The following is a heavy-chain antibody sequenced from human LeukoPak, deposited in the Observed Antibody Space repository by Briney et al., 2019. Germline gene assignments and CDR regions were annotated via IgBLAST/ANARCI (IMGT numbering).Heavy chain of an antibody. J-gene: IGHJ4*02. D-gene: IGHD3-22*01. CDR3: ARKTYYYDSSGYAFDY. Sequence: GGSLRLSCAASGFTFSSYEMNWVRQAPGKGLEWVSHISSSGSTIYYADSVKGRFTISRDNAKNSLYLQMNSLRAEDTAVYYCARKTYYYDSSGYAFDYWGQGTLVTVSS. CDR1: GFTFSSYE. CDR2: ISSSGSTI. V-gene: IGHV3-48*03.